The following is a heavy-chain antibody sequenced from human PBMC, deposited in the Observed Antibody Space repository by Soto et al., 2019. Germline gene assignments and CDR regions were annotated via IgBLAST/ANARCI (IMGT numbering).Heavy chain of an antibody. CDR3: ARDEPYYYGMDV. Sequence: QVQLVESGGGVVQPGRSLRLSCAASGFTFSSYGMHWVRQAPGKGLEWVAVIWYDGSNKYYADSVKGRFTISRDNSKNTLYLQMNSLRAEDTAVYYCARDEPYYYGMDVWGKGTTVTVSS. V-gene: IGHV3-33*01. CDR1: GFTFSSYG. J-gene: IGHJ6*04. CDR2: IWYDGSNK.